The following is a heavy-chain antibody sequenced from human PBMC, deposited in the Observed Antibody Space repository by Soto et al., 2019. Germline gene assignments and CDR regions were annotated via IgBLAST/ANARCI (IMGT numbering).Heavy chain of an antibody. J-gene: IGHJ4*02. CDR3: AKCAGSGWFPDY. CDR2: ISGSGNNT. Sequence: EVQLLESGGGLVQPGGSLRLSCAASGFTFSSYAMRWVRQAPGKGLEWVSAISGSGNNTYYADSVKGRFTISRDNSKNTLYLQVSSLRAEETAVYYCAKCAGSGWFPDYWGQGNLVTVSS. CDR1: GFTFSSYA. D-gene: IGHD6-19*01. V-gene: IGHV3-23*01.